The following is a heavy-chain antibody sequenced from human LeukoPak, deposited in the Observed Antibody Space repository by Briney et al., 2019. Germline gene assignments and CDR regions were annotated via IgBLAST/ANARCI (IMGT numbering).Heavy chain of an antibody. CDR1: GGSFSGYY. D-gene: IGHD3-3*01. CDR3: ARGERITIFGVVIIKGGLDP. CDR2: INYSGST. Sequence: SETLSLTCAVYGGSFSGYYWSWIRQPPGKGLEWIGEINYSGSTNYNPSLKSRVTISVDTSKNQFSLKLSSVTAADTAVYYCARGERITIFGVVIIKGGLDPWGQGTLVTVSS. V-gene: IGHV4-34*01. J-gene: IGHJ5*02.